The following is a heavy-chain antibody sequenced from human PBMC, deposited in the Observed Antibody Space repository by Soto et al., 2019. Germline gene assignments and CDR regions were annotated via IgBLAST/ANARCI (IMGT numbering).Heavy chain of an antibody. CDR3: AKGGRQWLVTSDFNY. D-gene: IGHD6-19*01. Sequence: VQLVESGGGVVQPGRSLRPSCAASGFTFSDYAMHWVGQAPGKGLEWVAVVSHDGRNTHYADSVKGRFTISRDSSKNTVSLEMTSLRAEDTAVYYCAKGGRQWLVTSDFNYWGQGALVTVSS. V-gene: IGHV3-30*18. J-gene: IGHJ4*02. CDR1: GFTFSDYA. CDR2: VSHDGRNT.